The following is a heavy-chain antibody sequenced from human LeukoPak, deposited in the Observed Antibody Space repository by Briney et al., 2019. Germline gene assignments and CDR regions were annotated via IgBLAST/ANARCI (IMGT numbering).Heavy chain of an antibody. CDR2: ISSSSSYI. D-gene: IGHD3-22*01. J-gene: IGHJ5*02. CDR1: GFTFSTYN. Sequence: GGSLRLSCAASGFTFSTYNMNWVRQAPGKGLEWVSSISSSSSYIYYADLVKGLFTISRDNAKNSLYLQMNSLRAEDTAVYYCARDSSGYYTNWFDPWGQGTLVTVSS. CDR3: ARDSSGYYTNWFDP. V-gene: IGHV3-21*01.